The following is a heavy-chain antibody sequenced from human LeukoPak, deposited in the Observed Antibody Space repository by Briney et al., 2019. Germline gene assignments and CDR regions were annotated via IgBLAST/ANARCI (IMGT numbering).Heavy chain of an antibody. CDR1: GFTFRNYG. CDR3: ARDVRSNWYDD. CDR2: IWYDGSNK. Sequence: PGESLRLSCAASGFTFRNYGMHWVRQAPGKGLEWVALIWYDGSNKYYADSVKGRFTISRDNSKNTLYLEMNSLRGEDTAVYYCARDVRSNWYDDWGQGTLVTVSS. J-gene: IGHJ5*02. V-gene: IGHV3-33*08.